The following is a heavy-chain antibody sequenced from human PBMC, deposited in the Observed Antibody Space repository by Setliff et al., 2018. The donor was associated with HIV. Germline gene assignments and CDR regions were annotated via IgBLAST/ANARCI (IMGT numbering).Heavy chain of an antibody. CDR3: ARDPLGYCSGGSCYSSPLAVDY. J-gene: IGHJ4*02. Sequence: VASVKVSCKASGYTFTSYGISWVRQAPGQGLEWMGWISAYNGNTNYAQKLQGRVTMTTDTSTSTAYMELRSLRSDDTAVYYCARDPLGYCSGGSCYSSPLAVDYWGQGTLVTVSS. CDR1: GYTFTSYG. CDR2: ISAYNGNT. V-gene: IGHV1-18*01. D-gene: IGHD2-15*01.